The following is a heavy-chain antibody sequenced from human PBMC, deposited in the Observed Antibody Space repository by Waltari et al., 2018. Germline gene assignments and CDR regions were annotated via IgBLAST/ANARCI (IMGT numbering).Heavy chain of an antibody. Sequence: QVQLVESGGGVVQPGMSLRLYCAAPGFSLGTSGMHWVRQAPGKGLEWVALIFFGGGDSFYADSVRGRFTISRDNSKNTLYLDINSLRLDDTAIYYCAKDAFGNTYLDHWGQGTLVTVSS. CDR3: AKDAFGNTYLDH. CDR1: GFSLGTSG. D-gene: IGHD3-10*01. CDR2: IFFGGGDS. J-gene: IGHJ4*02. V-gene: IGHV3-30*19.